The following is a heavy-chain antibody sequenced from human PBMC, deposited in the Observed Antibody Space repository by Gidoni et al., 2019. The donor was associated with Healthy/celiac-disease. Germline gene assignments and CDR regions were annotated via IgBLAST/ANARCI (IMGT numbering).Heavy chain of an antibody. V-gene: IGHV4-39*01. CDR1: VGSISSSSYY. CDR2: IYYSGST. CDR3: ASLEGYYFDY. J-gene: IGHJ4*02. D-gene: IGHD3-22*01. Sequence: QLKLQEPAPGRLRPRGTLSLTGTFPVGSISSSSYYWGWIRQPPGKGLEWIGSIYYSGSTYYNPSLKSRVTISVDTSKNQFSLKLSSVTAADTAVYYCASLEGYYFDYWGQGTLVTVSS.